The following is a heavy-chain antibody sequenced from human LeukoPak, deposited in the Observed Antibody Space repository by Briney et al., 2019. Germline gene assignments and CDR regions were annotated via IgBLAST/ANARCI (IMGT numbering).Heavy chain of an antibody. CDR1: GFTFSSYS. D-gene: IGHD1-26*01. Sequence: GGSLRLSCAASGFTFSSYSMNWVRQAPGKGLEWVSSISSSSYIYYADSVKGRFTISRDNAKNSLYLQMNSLRAEDTAVYYCAREDSGSYWSDYWGQGTLVTVSS. V-gene: IGHV3-21*01. CDR2: ISSSSYI. CDR3: AREDSGSYWSDY. J-gene: IGHJ4*02.